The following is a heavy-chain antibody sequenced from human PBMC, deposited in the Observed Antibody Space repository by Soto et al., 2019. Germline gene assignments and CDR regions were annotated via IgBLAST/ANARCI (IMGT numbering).Heavy chain of an antibody. J-gene: IGHJ6*03. CDR2: IYSGGST. V-gene: IGHV3-66*01. Sequence: GGSLRLSCAASGFTVSSNYMSWVRQAPGKGLEWVSVIYSGGSTYYADSVKGRFTISRDNSKNTLYLQMNSLRAEDTAVYYCARELARLYYMDVWGKGTTVTVSS. CDR3: ARELARLYYMDV. CDR1: GFTVSSNY.